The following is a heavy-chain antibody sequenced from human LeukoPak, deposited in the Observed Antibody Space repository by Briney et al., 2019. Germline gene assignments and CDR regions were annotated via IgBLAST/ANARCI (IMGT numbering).Heavy chain of an antibody. Sequence: SETLSLTCTVSGGSISSGSYYWSWIRQPAGKGLEWIGRIYTSGSTNYNPSVKSRVTISVDTSKNQFSLKLNSVTAADTAVYYCARDPGGILGDGGFGYWGQGTLVTVSS. J-gene: IGHJ4*02. V-gene: IGHV4-61*02. CDR2: IYTSGST. CDR1: GGSISSGSYY. CDR3: ARDPGGILGDGGFGY. D-gene: IGHD2-15*01.